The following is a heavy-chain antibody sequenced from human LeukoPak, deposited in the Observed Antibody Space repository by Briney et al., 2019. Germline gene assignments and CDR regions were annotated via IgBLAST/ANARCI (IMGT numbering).Heavy chain of an antibody. CDR3: ARAGEYQLLYYYYYGMDV. Sequence: GGSLRLSCAASGFTFSSYWMSWVRQAPGKGLEWVANIKQDGSEKYYVDSVKGRFTTSRDNAKNSLFLQMNSLRAEDTAVYYCARAGEYQLLYYYYYGMDVWGQGTTVTVSS. V-gene: IGHV3-7*01. D-gene: IGHD2-2*02. J-gene: IGHJ6*02. CDR1: GFTFSSYW. CDR2: IKQDGSEK.